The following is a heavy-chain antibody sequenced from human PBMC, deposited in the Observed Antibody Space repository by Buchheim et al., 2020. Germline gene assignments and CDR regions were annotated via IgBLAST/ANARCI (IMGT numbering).Heavy chain of an antibody. CDR1: GFTFNIFS. CDR3: ARETDYFDY. Sequence: EVQLVESGGDLVQPGGSLRLSCAASGFTFNIFSMNWVCQAPGRGVVCVSYISPSGRLIYYTDSVKGRFTISRDNAKNPLYLQMNNLRAEDTAVYYCARETDYFDYWGQGAL. CDR2: ISPSGRLI. V-gene: IGHV3-48*01. J-gene: IGHJ4*02.